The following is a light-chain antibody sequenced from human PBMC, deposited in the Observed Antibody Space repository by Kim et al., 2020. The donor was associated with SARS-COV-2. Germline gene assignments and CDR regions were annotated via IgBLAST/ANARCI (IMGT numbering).Light chain of an antibody. CDR3: QQYAGSVS. Sequence: LSPGEKATLSCRTSQSISSSFLAWYQQRPGQAPRLLLYGASTRATGIPDRFSGSGSGTDFTLTISRLEPEDFAFYYCQQYAGSVSFGGGTKVDIK. J-gene: IGKJ4*01. CDR2: GAS. CDR1: QSISSSF. V-gene: IGKV3-20*01.